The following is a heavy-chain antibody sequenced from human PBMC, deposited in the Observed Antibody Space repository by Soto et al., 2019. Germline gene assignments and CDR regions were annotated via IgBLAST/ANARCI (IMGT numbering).Heavy chain of an antibody. CDR3: ARSNGDYGDY. CDR2: IYYSGST. Sequence: SETLSLTCTVSGDSISSNGHYWGWIRQPPGKGLEWIGYIYYSGSTNYNPSLKSRVTISVDTSKNQFSLKLSSVTAADTAGYYCARSNGDYGDYWSQGTSVTVS. D-gene: IGHD4-17*01. CDR1: GDSISSNGHY. J-gene: IGHJ4*02. V-gene: IGHV4-61*05.